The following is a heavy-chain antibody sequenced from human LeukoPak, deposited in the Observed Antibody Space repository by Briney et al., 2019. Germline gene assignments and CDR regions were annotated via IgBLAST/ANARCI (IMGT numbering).Heavy chain of an antibody. J-gene: IGHJ4*02. D-gene: IGHD1-26*01. CDR2: ISAYNGNT. V-gene: IGHV1-18*01. Sequence: ASVKVSCKASGYTFTEDAIIWVRQATGQGLEWMGWISAYNGNTNYAQKLQGRVTMTTDTSTSTAYMELRSLRSDDTAVYYCARGGRSGSYEPFDYWGQGTLVTVSS. CDR3: ARGGRSGSYEPFDY. CDR1: GYTFTEDA.